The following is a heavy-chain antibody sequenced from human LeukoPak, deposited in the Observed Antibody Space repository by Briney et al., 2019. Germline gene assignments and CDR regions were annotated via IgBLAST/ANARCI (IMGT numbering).Heavy chain of an antibody. CDR2: IYYSGST. V-gene: IGHV4-61*01. J-gene: IGHJ6*02. CDR1: GGSVSGSYY. CDR3: ARDNLLRYFDWLTTDYYYYYGMDV. Sequence: SETLSLTCTVSGGSVSGSYYWSWIRQPPGKGLEWIGYIYYSGSTNYNPSLKSRVTISVDTSKNQFSLKLSSVTAADTAVYYCARDNLLRYFDWLTTDYYYYYGMDVWGQGTTVTVSS. D-gene: IGHD3-9*01.